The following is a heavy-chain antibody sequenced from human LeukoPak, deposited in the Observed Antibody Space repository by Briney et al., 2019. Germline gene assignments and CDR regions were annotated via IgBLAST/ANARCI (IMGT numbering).Heavy chain of an antibody. J-gene: IGHJ4*02. CDR3: ARARPSPLDFDY. CDR1: GGSISSYY. V-gene: IGHV4-59*01. Sequence: PSETLSLTCTVSGGSISSYYWSWIRQPPGKGLEWIGYIYYSGSTNYNPSLKSRITISVDTSKNQFSLKLSSVTAADTAVYYCARARPSPLDFDYWGQGTLVTVSS. D-gene: IGHD6-6*01. CDR2: IYYSGST.